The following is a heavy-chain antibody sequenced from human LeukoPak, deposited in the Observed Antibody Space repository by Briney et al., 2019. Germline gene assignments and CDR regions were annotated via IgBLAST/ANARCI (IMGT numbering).Heavy chain of an antibody. CDR1: GGSISSSSYY. V-gene: IGHV4-39*07. Sequence: PSETLSLTCTASGGSISSSSYYWGWIRQPPGKGLEWIGTIYYSGSTYYNPSLKSRVTISVDTSKNQFSLKLSSVTAADTAVYYCASFDIAAAHFDYWGQGTLVTVSS. CDR2: IYYSGST. D-gene: IGHD6-13*01. CDR3: ASFDIAAAHFDY. J-gene: IGHJ4*02.